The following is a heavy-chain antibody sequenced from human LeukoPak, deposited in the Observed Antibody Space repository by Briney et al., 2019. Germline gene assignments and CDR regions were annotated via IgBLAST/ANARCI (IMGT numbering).Heavy chain of an antibody. CDR1: GGSISSYY. D-gene: IGHD3-10*01. J-gene: IGHJ4*02. CDR2: IYYSGST. Sequence: SETLSLTCTVSGGSISSYYWSWIRQPPGKGLECMGYIYYSGSTNYNPSLKSRVTISVDTSKNQFSLKLSSVTAADTAVYYCARGLFSMVRGFEFDYWGQGTLVTVSS. CDR3: ARGLFSMVRGFEFDY. V-gene: IGHV4-59*01.